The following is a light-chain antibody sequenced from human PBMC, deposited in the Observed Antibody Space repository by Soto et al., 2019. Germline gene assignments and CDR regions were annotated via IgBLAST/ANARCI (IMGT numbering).Light chain of an antibody. CDR1: QRVSSN. V-gene: IGKV3-15*01. J-gene: IGKJ2*01. Sequence: EIVMTQSPATLSVSPGERATLSCRASQRVSSNLAWYQQKPGQAPGLLIYGASTRATDIPARFSGSGSGTQFTLTISSLQSEDFAVYYCQQYHNWPYTFGQGTKLEIK. CDR2: GAS. CDR3: QQYHNWPYT.